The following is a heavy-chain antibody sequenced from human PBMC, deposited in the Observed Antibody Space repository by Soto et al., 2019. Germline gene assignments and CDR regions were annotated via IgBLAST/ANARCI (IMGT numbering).Heavy chain of an antibody. V-gene: IGHV1-8*01. D-gene: IGHD1-1*01. CDR3: TRGRNSGDGYNGGGY. CDR1: GHTFTSFD. Sequence: ASVKVSCKASGHTFTSFDINWVRQATGQGLEWMGWMNPNSGHTGYAQKFQGRVTMTRDTSISTAYMELSSLRYEDTAVYYCTRGRNSGDGYNGGGYWGQGTLVTVSS. CDR2: MNPNSGHT. J-gene: IGHJ4*02.